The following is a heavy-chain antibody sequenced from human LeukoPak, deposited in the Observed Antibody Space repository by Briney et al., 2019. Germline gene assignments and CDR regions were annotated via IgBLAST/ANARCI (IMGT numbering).Heavy chain of an antibody. V-gene: IGHV3-23*01. Sequence: PGGSLRLSCAASGFTFSSYAMSWVRQAPGKGLEWVSAISGSGGSTYYADSVKGRFTISRDNSKNTLYLQINSLRAEDTAVYYCAKMDTAMVYYYGMDVWGQGTTVTVSS. J-gene: IGHJ6*02. CDR3: AKMDTAMVYYYGMDV. CDR2: ISGSGGST. CDR1: GFTFSSYA. D-gene: IGHD5-18*01.